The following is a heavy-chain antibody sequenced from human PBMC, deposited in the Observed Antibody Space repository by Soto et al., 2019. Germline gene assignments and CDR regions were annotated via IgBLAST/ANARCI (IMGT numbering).Heavy chain of an antibody. Sequence: EVQLVESGGGLVQPGGSLRLSCAASGFTFSSYSMNWVRQAPGKGLEWVSYISSSSSTIYYADSVKGRFTISRDNAKNSLYLQMNSLRAEDTAVYYCARDRGYCSSTSCPYGSGMDVWGQGTTVTGSS. J-gene: IGHJ6*02. CDR1: GFTFSSYS. V-gene: IGHV3-48*01. D-gene: IGHD2-2*01. CDR3: ARDRGYCSSTSCPYGSGMDV. CDR2: ISSSSSTI.